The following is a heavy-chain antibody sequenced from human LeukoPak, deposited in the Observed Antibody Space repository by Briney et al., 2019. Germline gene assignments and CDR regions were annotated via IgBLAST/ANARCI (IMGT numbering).Heavy chain of an antibody. V-gene: IGHV4-59*01. CDR1: GGSISSYY. CDR2: IYHSGST. J-gene: IGHJ4*02. D-gene: IGHD3-10*01. CDR3: ARDTPYGSGSYYERHFDY. Sequence: SETLPLTCTVSGGSISSYYWSWIRQPPGKGLEWIGNIYHSGSTNYNPSLKSRVTISVDTSKNQFSLKLTSVTAADTAVYYCARDTPYGSGSYYERHFDYWGQGTLVTVSS.